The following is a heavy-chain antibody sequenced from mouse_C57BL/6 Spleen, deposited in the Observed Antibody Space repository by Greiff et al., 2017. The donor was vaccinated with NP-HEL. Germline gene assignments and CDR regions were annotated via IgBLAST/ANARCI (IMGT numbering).Heavy chain of an antibody. CDR3: ARLANWDGGYFDY. CDR2: INYDGSST. CDR1: GFTFSDYY. Sequence: EVQVVESEGGLVQPGSSMKLSCTASGFTFSDYYMAWVRQVPEKGLEWVANINYDGSSTYYLDSLKSRFIISRDNAKNILYLQMSSLKSEDTATYYCARLANWDGGYFDYWGQSTTLTVSS. J-gene: IGHJ2*01. V-gene: IGHV5-16*01. D-gene: IGHD4-1*01.